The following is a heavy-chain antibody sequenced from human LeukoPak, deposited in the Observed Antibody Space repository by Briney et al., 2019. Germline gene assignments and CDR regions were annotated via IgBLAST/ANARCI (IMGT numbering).Heavy chain of an antibody. J-gene: IGHJ3*02. Sequence: GGSLRLSCAATGFTFSSYWMSWVRQAPGKGLEWVANIKQDGSEKYYVDSVKGRFTISRDNAKNALYLQMVSLRAEDTAVYYCARDGPAKYYYDSSGYYSDAFDIWGQGTMVTVSS. CDR1: GFTFSSYW. V-gene: IGHV3-7*01. CDR2: IKQDGSEK. CDR3: ARDGPAKYYYDSSGYYSDAFDI. D-gene: IGHD3-22*01.